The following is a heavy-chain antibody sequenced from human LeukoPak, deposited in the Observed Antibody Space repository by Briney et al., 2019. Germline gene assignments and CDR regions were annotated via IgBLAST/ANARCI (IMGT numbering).Heavy chain of an antibody. CDR1: GYSFTSYW. Sequence: GESLRLSCKGSGYSFTSYWIGWVRQMPGKGLEWMGYIYPGDSDTIYSPSFQGQVTISADKSISTAYLQWSSLKASDTAMYYCARVLGSSRFDPWGQGTLVTVSS. V-gene: IGHV5-51*01. CDR2: IYPGDSDT. J-gene: IGHJ5*02. D-gene: IGHD1-26*01. CDR3: ARVLGSSRFDP.